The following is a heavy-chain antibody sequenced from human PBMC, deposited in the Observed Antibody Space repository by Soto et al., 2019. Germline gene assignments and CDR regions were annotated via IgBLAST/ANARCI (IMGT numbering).Heavy chain of an antibody. Sequence: SETLSLTCTVSGGSISSGSYYWSWNRQHPGTGLEWIGYISYSGSTYYNPSLMSRATISLDTSKNLFSLNLKSVTAADTDMYYCTRGPSGDKVDFWGQGLLVTVSS. CDR1: GGSISSGSYY. CDR3: TRGPSGDKVDF. V-gene: IGHV4-30-4*08. D-gene: IGHD7-27*01. CDR2: ISYSGST. J-gene: IGHJ4*02.